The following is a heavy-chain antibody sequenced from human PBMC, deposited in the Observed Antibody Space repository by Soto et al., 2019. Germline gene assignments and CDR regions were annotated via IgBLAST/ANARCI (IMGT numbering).Heavy chain of an antibody. CDR2: ISSSSSYI. J-gene: IGHJ3*02. CDR3: ARGPREDYYDSSGYYGDAFDI. Sequence: GGSLRLSCAASGFTFSSYAMTWVRQAPGKRLEWVSSISSSSSYIYYADSVKGRFTISRDNAKNSLYLQMNSLRAEDTAVYYCARGPREDYYDSSGYYGDAFDIWGQGTMVTVSS. D-gene: IGHD3-22*01. V-gene: IGHV3-21*01. CDR1: GFTFSSYA.